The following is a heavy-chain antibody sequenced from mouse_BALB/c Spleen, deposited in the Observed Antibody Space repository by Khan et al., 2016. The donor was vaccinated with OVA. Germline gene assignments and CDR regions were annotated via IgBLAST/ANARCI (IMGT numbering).Heavy chain of an antibody. CDR2: INTYTGEP. D-gene: IGHD6-2*01. Sequence: QIQLVQSGPELKKPGETVKISCKASGYTFTNYGMNWVKQAPGKGLKWRGWINTYTGEPTYADDFKGRVVFSLETSASTAYLQISNLKNKGMTTDYCARISSSWYTGVWGAGTTVTVSS. V-gene: IGHV9-1*02. CDR1: GYTFTNYG. CDR3: ARISSSWYTGV. J-gene: IGHJ1*01.